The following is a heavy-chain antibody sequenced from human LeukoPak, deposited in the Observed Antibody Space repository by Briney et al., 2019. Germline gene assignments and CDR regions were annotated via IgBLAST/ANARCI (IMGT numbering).Heavy chain of an antibody. Sequence: SETLSLTCAVYGGSFSGYYWSWFRQPPGKGLEWIGEINHSGSTNYNPSLKSRVTISVDTSKNQFSLKLSSVAAAYTAVYYCARGGGIQLWLRGFDYWGQGTLVTVSS. D-gene: IGHD5-18*01. CDR1: GGSFSGYY. CDR3: ARGGGIQLWLRGFDY. J-gene: IGHJ4*02. V-gene: IGHV4-34*01. CDR2: INHSGST.